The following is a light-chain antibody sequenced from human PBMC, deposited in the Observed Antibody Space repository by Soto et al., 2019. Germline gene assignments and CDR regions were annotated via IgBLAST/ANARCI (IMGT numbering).Light chain of an antibody. CDR1: SSDVGGYNY. V-gene: IGLV2-14*01. J-gene: IGLJ1*01. Sequence: QSALTQPASVSGSPGQSVTISCTGTSSDVGGYNYVSWYQQHPGKAPKLMIYEVSNRPSGVSNRFSGSKSGNTASLTISGLQAEEEADYYCCSYTSSSIDYVFGTGTKLTVL. CDR2: EVS. CDR3: CSYTSSSIDYV.